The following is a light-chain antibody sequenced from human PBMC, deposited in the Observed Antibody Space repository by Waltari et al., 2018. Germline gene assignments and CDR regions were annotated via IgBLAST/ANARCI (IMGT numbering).Light chain of an antibody. V-gene: IGKV3-20*01. CDR2: RAS. Sequence: IVLTQSPGTASLSPGESFTLSPRASQSVGSSSLACYQQKPGQPPRLVIYRASRRATGIPDRFSGSGSGTDFSLTISRLEPEDFAVYYCQQHGTLPATFGQGTKVEIK. CDR3: QQHGTLPAT. CDR1: QSVGSSS. J-gene: IGKJ1*01.